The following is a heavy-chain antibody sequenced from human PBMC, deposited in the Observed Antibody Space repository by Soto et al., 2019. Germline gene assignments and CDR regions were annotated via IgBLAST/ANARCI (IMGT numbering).Heavy chain of an antibody. CDR3: AGGHAPIVNYYFDS. Sequence: QVQLQESGPGLVKPSQTLSLTCTVSGGSISSGDYYWSWIRQHPGKGREWIGYIYYSGSTYYNPSLKSRVTISVDTSKNQCSLKLSSVTAADTAVYYCAGGHAPIVNYYFDSWGQGTLVTVSS. V-gene: IGHV4-31*03. D-gene: IGHD1-20*01. J-gene: IGHJ4*02. CDR1: GGSISSGDYY. CDR2: IYYSGST.